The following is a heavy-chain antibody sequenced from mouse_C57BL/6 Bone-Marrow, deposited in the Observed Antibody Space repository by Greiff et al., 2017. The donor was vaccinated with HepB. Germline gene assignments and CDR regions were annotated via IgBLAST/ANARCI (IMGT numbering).Heavy chain of an antibody. J-gene: IGHJ2*01. Sequence: VQRVESGAELARPGASVKLSCKASGYTFTSYGISWVKQRTGQGLEWIGEIYPRSGNTYYNEKFKGKATLTADKSSSTAYMELRSLTSEDSAVYFCARDLLKGNYFDYWGQGTTLTVSS. D-gene: IGHD2-14*01. CDR1: GYTFTSYG. CDR2: IYPRSGNT. V-gene: IGHV1-81*01. CDR3: ARDLLKGNYFDY.